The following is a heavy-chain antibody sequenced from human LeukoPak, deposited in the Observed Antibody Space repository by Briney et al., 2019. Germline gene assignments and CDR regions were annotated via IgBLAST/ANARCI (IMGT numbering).Heavy chain of an antibody. V-gene: IGHV3-23*01. J-gene: IGHJ4*02. CDR1: GFTFSSYA. D-gene: IGHD3-3*01. CDR2: ISGSGGST. Sequence: GGSLRLSCAASGFTFSSYAMSWVRQAPGKGLEWVSAISGSGGSTYYADSVKGRFTISRDNSKSTLYLQMNSLRAEDTAVYYCAKVPYYDFWSGYAYYFDYWGQGTLVTVSS. CDR3: AKVPYYDFWSGYAYYFDY.